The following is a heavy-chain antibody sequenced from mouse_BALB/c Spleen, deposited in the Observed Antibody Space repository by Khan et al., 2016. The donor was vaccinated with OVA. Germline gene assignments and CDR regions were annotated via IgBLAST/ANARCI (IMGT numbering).Heavy chain of an antibody. Sequence: QVQLKESGPGLVAPSQSLSITCTVSGFSLITYDISWIRQPPGKGLEWLGVIWTGGGTNYNSAFMFRLSISKENSKSQVFLKMNSLQTYDTAIYYCVRGWGNSYYFDYWGQGTTLTVSS. D-gene: IGHD2-1*01. V-gene: IGHV2-9-2*01. CDR1: GFSLITYD. CDR3: VRGWGNSYYFDY. J-gene: IGHJ2*01. CDR2: IWTGGGT.